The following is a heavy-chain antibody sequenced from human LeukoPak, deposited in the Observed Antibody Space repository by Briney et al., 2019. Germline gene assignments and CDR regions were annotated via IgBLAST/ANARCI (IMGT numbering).Heavy chain of an antibody. CDR2: ISGGGAGT. J-gene: IGHJ4*02. CDR3: ARHYGSGSYSQYFFDY. V-gene: IGHV3-23*01. D-gene: IGHD3-10*01. CDR1: GFTFSSYA. Sequence: GGSLRLSCAASGFTFSSYAMSWVRQAPGKGLEWVSAISGGGAGTYFADSVKGRFTISRDNSKNTLYLQMNSLRAEDTAVYYCARHYGSGSYSQYFFDYWGQGTLVAVSS.